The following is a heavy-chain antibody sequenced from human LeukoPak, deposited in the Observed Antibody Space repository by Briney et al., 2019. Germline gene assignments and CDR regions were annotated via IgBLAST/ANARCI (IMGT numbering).Heavy chain of an antibody. CDR3: ARDRRAYYYGSGSYQYYYYYGMDV. CDR2: IGAYNGNT. Sequence: ASVKVSCKASGYTFTSYGISWVRQAPGQGLEWMGWIGAYNGNTNYAQKLQGRVTMTTDTSTSTAYMELRSLRSDDTAVYYCARDRRAYYYGSGSYQYYYYYGMDVWGQGTTVTVSS. D-gene: IGHD3-10*01. V-gene: IGHV1-18*01. J-gene: IGHJ6*02. CDR1: GYTFTSYG.